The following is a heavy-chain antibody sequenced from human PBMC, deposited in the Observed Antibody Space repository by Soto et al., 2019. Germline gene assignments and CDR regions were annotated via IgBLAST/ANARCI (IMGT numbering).Heavy chain of an antibody. Sequence: EVQLLESGGGLVQPGGSLRLSCAASGFTFSSYAMSWVRQAPGKGLEWVSAITGSGGSTYDADSVKGRFTISRDNSKNTLYRQMNSLRAEDTAVYYCAKDRYQLLPNCYDMDVWGKGTTVTVSS. CDR3: AKDRYQLLPNCYDMDV. D-gene: IGHD2-2*01. V-gene: IGHV3-23*01. J-gene: IGHJ6*03. CDR2: ITGSGGST. CDR1: GFTFSSYA.